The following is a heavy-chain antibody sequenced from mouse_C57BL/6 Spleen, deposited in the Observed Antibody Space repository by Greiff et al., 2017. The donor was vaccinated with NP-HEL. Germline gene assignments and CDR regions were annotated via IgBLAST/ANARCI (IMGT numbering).Heavy chain of an antibody. CDR1: GYTFTDYN. Sequence: VQLKQSGPELVKPGASVKMSCKASGYTFTDYNMHWVKQSHGKSLEWIGYINPNNGGTSYNQKFKGKATLTVNKSSSTAYMELRSLTSEDSAVYYCARWGSSYVGYFDYWGQGTTLTVSS. D-gene: IGHD1-1*01. J-gene: IGHJ2*01. V-gene: IGHV1-22*01. CDR2: INPNNGGT. CDR3: ARWGSSYVGYFDY.